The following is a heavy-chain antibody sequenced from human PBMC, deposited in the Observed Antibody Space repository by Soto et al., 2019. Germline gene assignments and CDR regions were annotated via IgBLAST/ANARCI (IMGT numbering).Heavy chain of an antibody. CDR1: GGTFSTYG. CDR3: AREVDPYYGGNSLSLDY. D-gene: IGHD4-17*01. CDR2: IIPKFGTT. V-gene: IGHV1-69*13. J-gene: IGHJ4*02. Sequence: QVQLVQSGAEVKKPGSSVKVSCKASGGTFSTYGINWVRLAPGQGLEWMGWIIPKFGTTKNAQKFQGRVTLTADESTNTAYMELKYLRSEDTAVYFRAREVDPYYGGNSLSLDYWGQGTLVTVSS.